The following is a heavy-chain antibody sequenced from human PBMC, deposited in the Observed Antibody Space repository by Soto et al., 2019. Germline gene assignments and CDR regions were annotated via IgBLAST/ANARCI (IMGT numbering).Heavy chain of an antibody. J-gene: IGHJ6*02. CDR3: VRAGHVFDVHYYGMDL. CDR2: ISSSGTYI. Sequence: LRLSCEAPGFTFNDYSMDWVRQAPEKGLEWVSSISSSGTYIYYADSVKGRFAISRDNANNVMYLQMDTLRAEDTAVYYCVRAGHVFDVHYYGMDLWGQGTTVTVSS. CDR1: GFTFNDYS. V-gene: IGHV3-21*01. D-gene: IGHD3-10*01.